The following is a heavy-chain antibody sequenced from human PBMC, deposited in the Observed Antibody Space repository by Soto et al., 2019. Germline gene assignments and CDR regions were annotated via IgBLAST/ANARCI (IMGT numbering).Heavy chain of an antibody. V-gene: IGHV4-4*02. Sequence: PSETLALTCAVSVGSTSNNNWWSWFRQPPVKGLVWIVEVHHSGRTNYNPSLKRRLTISLDKSKNEFSLKLTSVTAADTAVYYCARDTFPNQGVEAAGKFDPWGQGTMVTVSS. D-gene: IGHD6-13*01. CDR3: ARDTFPNQGVEAAGKFDP. CDR2: VHHSGRT. J-gene: IGHJ5*02. CDR1: VGSTSNNNW.